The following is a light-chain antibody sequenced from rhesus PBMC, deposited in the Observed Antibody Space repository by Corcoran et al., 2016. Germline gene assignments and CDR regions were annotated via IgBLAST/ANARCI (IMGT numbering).Light chain of an antibody. J-gene: IGKJ4*01. CDR2: EVS. CDR3: EQTLQTPLT. V-gene: IGKV2-78*01. CDR1: QSLLHSNGYTY. Sequence: DIVMTQTPLSLSVTPGEPASISCRSSQSLLHSNGYTYLHWYLQKPGQSPQLLIYEVSNRASGVPDSVSGSGSGTDFTLKSSRVEAEDVGVYYCEQTLQTPLTFGGGTKVELK.